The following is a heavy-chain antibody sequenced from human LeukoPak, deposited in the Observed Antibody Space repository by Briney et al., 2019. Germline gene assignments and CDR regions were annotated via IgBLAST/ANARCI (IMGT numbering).Heavy chain of an antibody. Sequence: KPSETLSLTCAVSGYSISTGYYWGWIRQPPGKGLEWIGTIFHNGITYYHPSLKSRVTISVDTSKNQFSLKLRSVTAADTAVYYCARQRVYYYDSSGAQVSDYWGQGTLVTVSS. CDR3: ARQRVYYYDSSGAQVSDY. CDR1: GYSISTGYY. D-gene: IGHD3-22*01. J-gene: IGHJ4*02. V-gene: IGHV4-38-2*01. CDR2: IFHNGIT.